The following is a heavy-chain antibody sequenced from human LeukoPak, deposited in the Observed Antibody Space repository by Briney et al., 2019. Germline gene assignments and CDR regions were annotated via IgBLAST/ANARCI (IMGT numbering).Heavy chain of an antibody. V-gene: IGHV3-30-3*01. Sequence: QPGGSLRLSCAASGFTFSSYAMHWVRQAPGKGLEWVAVISYDGSNKYYADSVKGRFTISRDNSKNTLYLQMNSLRAEDTAVYYCARDYYDSSGRFDYWGQGTLVTVSS. J-gene: IGHJ4*02. D-gene: IGHD3-22*01. CDR2: ISYDGSNK. CDR1: GFTFSSYA. CDR3: ARDYYDSSGRFDY.